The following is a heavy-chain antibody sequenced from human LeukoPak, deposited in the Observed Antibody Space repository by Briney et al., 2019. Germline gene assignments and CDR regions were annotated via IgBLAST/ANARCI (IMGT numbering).Heavy chain of an antibody. Sequence: GGSLRLSCAASGFTFSSYEMNWIRQAPGKGLEWVSCISSRSSYIFYADSVRGRFIISRDNAKNSLYLQMNSLRPEDTAKYFCVRKTATEEVYFDNWGQGTPVTVSS. CDR1: GFTFSSYE. V-gene: IGHV3-21*01. J-gene: IGHJ4*02. CDR2: ISSRSSYI. CDR3: VRKTATEEVYFDN.